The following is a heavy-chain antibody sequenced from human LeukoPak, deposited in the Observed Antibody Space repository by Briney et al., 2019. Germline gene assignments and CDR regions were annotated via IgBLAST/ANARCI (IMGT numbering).Heavy chain of an antibody. V-gene: IGHV3-23*01. Sequence: HPGGSLRLSCAASGFTFSSYAMSWVRQAPGKGLEWVSAISGSGGSTYYADSVKGRFTISRDNSKNTLYLQMNSLRAEDTAVYYCAKAFYSGSYIPRPPFDYWGQGTLVTVSS. CDR2: ISGSGGST. D-gene: IGHD1-26*01. CDR1: GFTFSSYA. CDR3: AKAFYSGSYIPRPPFDY. J-gene: IGHJ4*02.